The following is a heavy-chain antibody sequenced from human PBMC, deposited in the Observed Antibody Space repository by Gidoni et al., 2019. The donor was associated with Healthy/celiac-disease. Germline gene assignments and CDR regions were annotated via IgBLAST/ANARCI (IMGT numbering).Heavy chain of an antibody. D-gene: IGHD4-4*01. V-gene: IGHV3-15*01. CDR1: GVTCRNAW. CDR2: IKSKTDGGTT. CDR3: TTVSPYTVLYGMDV. Sequence: EVQLVESGGGLVKPGGSRSVSWAASGVTCRNAWMSWVRQAPGEGLEWVGRIKSKTDGGTTDYAAPVKGRFTISRDDSKNTLYLQMNSLKTEDTAVYYCTTVSPYTVLYGMDVWGQGTTVTVSS. J-gene: IGHJ6*02.